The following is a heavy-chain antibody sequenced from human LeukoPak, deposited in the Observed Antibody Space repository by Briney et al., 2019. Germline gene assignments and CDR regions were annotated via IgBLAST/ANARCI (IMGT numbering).Heavy chain of an antibody. J-gene: IGHJ4*02. D-gene: IGHD3-22*01. CDR1: GYTFTGYY. CDR3: AICYYYDSSGYYGALDY. Sequence: ASVKVSCKASGYTFTGYYMHWVRQATGQGLEWMGWMNPNSGNTGYAQKFQGRVTMTRNTSISTAYMELSSLRSEDTAVYYCAICYYYDSSGYYGALDYWGQGTLVTVSS. V-gene: IGHV1-8*02. CDR2: MNPNSGNT.